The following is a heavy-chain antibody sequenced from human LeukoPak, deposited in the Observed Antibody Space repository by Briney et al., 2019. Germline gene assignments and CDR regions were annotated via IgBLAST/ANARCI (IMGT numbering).Heavy chain of an antibody. CDR2: IYYNGDT. J-gene: IGHJ5*02. V-gene: IGHV4-59*01. Sequence: KPSETLSLPCSVSGGSITGYSWSWIRQTPGKGLEWIGYIYYNGDTHYNPSLNSRLSMSVDTPNKQFSLNLRSVTAADTAVYYCVRGPYGSSISNWFDPWGQGLLVTVSS. D-gene: IGHD3-10*01. CDR3: VRGPYGSSISNWFDP. CDR1: GGSITGYS.